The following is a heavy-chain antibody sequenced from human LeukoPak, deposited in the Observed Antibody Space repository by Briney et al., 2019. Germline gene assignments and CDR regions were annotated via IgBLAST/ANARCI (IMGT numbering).Heavy chain of an antibody. J-gene: IGHJ4*02. CDR2: IYYSGST. Sequence: PSETLSLTCTVSGGSISSSSYYWGWIRQPPGKGLEWIGSIYYSGSTYYNPSLKSRVTMSVDTSKNQFSLKLSSVTAADTAVYYCARDRYYYDSSGYYVFDYWGQGTLVTVSS. CDR3: ARDRYYYDSSGYYVFDY. V-gene: IGHV4-39*07. CDR1: GGSISSSSYY. D-gene: IGHD3-22*01.